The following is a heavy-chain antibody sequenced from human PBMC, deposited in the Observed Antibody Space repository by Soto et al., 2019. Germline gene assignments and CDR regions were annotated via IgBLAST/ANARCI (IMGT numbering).Heavy chain of an antibody. CDR1: SGSISGYY. Sequence: SETLSLTCTGSSGSISGYYWSWFRQPPGKGLEGIAYIHYSGNTKYNPSLKSRVSMSKDTSKNQFSLKLSSVTAADTAVYYCARTTQGGNMDVWGQGATVTVSS. CDR3: ARTTQGGNMDV. J-gene: IGHJ6*02. CDR2: IHYSGNT. D-gene: IGHD1-26*01. V-gene: IGHV4-59*01.